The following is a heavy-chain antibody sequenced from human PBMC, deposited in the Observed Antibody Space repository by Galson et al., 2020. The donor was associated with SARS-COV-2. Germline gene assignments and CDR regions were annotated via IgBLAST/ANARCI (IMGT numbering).Heavy chain of an antibody. V-gene: IGHV3-23*01. CDR1: GFTFTTYA. CDR3: AKSSERVSITVYVVSFPEHFDY. CDR2: ISGSGATT. D-gene: IGHD3-22*01. Sequence: GESLKISCVASGFTFTTYAMSWVRQAPGKGLEWVATISGSGATTYYADSAKGRFTISKDNSKNTLNLQINSLRLEDTAVYYCAKSSERVSITVYVVSFPEHFDYWGPGTLVTVSS. J-gene: IGHJ4*02.